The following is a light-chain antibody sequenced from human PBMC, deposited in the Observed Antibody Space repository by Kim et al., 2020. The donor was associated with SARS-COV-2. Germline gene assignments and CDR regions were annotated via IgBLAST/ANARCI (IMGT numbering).Light chain of an antibody. Sequence: PWETATRSCTGRLSAIRHLAWYQQKTGQAPLLHIYDASNRETGISARFSGSGYGTDFTLTTSRLETQDFAVYYSQKSSNWPWTFGPGTTVDIK. CDR2: DAS. J-gene: IGKJ1*01. V-gene: IGKV3-11*01. CDR3: QKSSNWPWT. CDR1: LSAIRH.